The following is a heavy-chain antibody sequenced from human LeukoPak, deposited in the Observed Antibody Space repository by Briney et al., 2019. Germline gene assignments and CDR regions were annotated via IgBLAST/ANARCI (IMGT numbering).Heavy chain of an antibody. CDR1: GFNFSSYG. V-gene: IGHV3-30*02. CDR2: IRYDGNNK. Sequence: GGSLRLSCAASGFNFSSYGMHWVRQAPGKGLEWVAFIRYDGNNKYYADSLKGRFTIFRDNSKNTLYLQMNSLRPEDTAVYYCAKLISPYDYWDQGTLVLVSS. CDR3: AKLISPYDY. J-gene: IGHJ4*02.